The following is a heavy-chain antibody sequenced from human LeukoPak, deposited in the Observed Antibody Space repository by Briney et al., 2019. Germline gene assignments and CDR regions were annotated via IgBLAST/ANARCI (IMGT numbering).Heavy chain of an antibody. Sequence: PGGSLRLSCTASGFAFTSYALSWVRQAPGKRLEWVSAISGSGGSTYYADSVKGRFTISRDNFKNTLYLQMNSLRAENTAVYYWAKNNILTDNNLYYLAYGDGEPLATVPS. CDR2: ISGSGGST. CDR1: GFAFTSYA. J-gene: IGHJ4*02. V-gene: IGHV3-23*01. CDR3: AKNNILTDNNLYYLAY. D-gene: IGHD3-9*01.